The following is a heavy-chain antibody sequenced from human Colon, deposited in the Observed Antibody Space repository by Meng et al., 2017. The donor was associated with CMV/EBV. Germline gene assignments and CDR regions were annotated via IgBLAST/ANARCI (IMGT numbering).Heavy chain of an antibody. CDR1: GYIFTSYG. CDR3: ARVSYVSKATIFGVDPLRGYYYGMDV. CDR2: ISADNGDT. Sequence: ASVKVSCKASGYIFTSYGFSWVRQAPGQGLEWMGWISADNGDTNYSQKLQGRVTMTTDSSTSTAYMELRSLRSDDTAVYYCARVSYVSKATIFGVDPLRGYYYGMDVWGQGTTVTVSS. J-gene: IGHJ6*02. V-gene: IGHV1-18*01. D-gene: IGHD3-3*01.